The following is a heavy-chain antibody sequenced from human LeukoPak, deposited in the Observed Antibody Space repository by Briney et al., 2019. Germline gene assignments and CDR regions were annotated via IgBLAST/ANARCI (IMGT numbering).Heavy chain of an antibody. CDR1: GYSISRGYY. Sequence: SETLSLTCTVSGYSISRGYYWGWIRQPPGKGLEWIGSIYHSGSIHYNPSLKSRVTISIDTSKNQFSLKLSSVTAADTAVYYCASPAVHYYDSSGHDYWGQGTLVTVSS. CDR3: ASPAVHYYDSSGHDY. D-gene: IGHD3-22*01. V-gene: IGHV4-38-2*02. J-gene: IGHJ4*02. CDR2: IYHSGSI.